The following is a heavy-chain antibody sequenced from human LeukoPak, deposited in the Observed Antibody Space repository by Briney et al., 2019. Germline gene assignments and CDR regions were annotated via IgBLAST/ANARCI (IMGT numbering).Heavy chain of an antibody. CDR3: ARAHRIAAASDYYGMDV. Sequence: AAVKVSCKASGYTFTGYFMHWVRTAPGQGLEWVGWINPNSGGTNYAQKFQGTVTMTRDTSISTAYMELSRLRSDDTAVYYCARAHRIAAASDYYGMDVWGQGTTVTVSS. V-gene: IGHV1-2*02. CDR1: GYTFTGYF. J-gene: IGHJ6*02. CDR2: INPNSGGT. D-gene: IGHD6-13*01.